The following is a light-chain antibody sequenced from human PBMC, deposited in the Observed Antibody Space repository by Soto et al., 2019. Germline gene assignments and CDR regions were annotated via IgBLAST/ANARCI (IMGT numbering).Light chain of an antibody. V-gene: IGLV2-14*01. CDR1: SSEVGGYNF. Sequence: QSALTQPASVSGSPGQAITISCTGTSSEVGGYNFVSWYQQHPGKAPKLMIYAVSNRPSGVSNRFSGSKSGNTASLTISGLQGEYEADYYCSSYARSSPVVFGGGTKLTVL. CDR3: SSYARSSPVV. J-gene: IGLJ3*02. CDR2: AVS.